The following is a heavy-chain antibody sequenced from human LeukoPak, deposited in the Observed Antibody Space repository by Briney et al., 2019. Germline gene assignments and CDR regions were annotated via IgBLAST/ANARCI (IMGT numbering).Heavy chain of an antibody. J-gene: IGHJ4*02. CDR2: ISGSGGST. CDR3: AKGKLSGSYFVDY. V-gene: IGHV3-23*01. CDR1: GLTFSSYA. Sequence: GGSLRLSCAASGLTFSSYAMNWVRQAPGKGLEWVSAISGSGGSTYYADSVKGRFTISRDNSKNTLYLQMNSLRAEDTAVYYCAKGKLSGSYFVDYWGQGTLVTVSS. D-gene: IGHD1-26*01.